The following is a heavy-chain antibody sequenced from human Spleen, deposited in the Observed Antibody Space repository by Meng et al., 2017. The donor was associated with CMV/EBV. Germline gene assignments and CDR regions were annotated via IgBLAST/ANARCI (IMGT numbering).Heavy chain of an antibody. CDR3: ARGQDYGGNSPVDH. Sequence: GGSLRLSCAASGFTFSSYGMHWVRQAPGKGLEWVAFIRYDGSNKYYADSVKGRFTISRDNSKNTLYLQVNSLRAEDTAVYYCARGQDYGGNSPVDHWGQGTLVTVS. J-gene: IGHJ4*02. CDR1: GFTFSSYG. V-gene: IGHV3-30*02. D-gene: IGHD4-23*01. CDR2: IRYDGSNK.